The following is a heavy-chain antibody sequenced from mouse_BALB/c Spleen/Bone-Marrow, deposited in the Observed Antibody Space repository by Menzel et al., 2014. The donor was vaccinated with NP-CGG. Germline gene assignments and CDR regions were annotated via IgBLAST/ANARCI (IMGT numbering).Heavy chain of an antibody. CDR3: ARRYGNYGAMDY. J-gene: IGHJ4*01. D-gene: IGHD2-10*02. Sequence: EVQRVESGGGLVKPGGSLKLSCAASGFTFSSYAMSWVCQTPEKRLEWVATISSGGSYIYYPDSVKGRFTISRDNAKNTLYLHMSSLRSEDTAMYYCARRYGNYGAMDYWGQGTSVTVSS. V-gene: IGHV5-9-3*01. CDR1: GFTFSSYA. CDR2: ISSGGSYI.